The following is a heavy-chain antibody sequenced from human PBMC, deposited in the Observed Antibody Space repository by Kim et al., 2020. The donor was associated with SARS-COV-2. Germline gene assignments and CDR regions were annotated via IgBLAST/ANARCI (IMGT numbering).Heavy chain of an antibody. Sequence: GGSLRLSCAASGFTFSSYAMHWVRQAPGKGLEWVAVISYDGSNKYYADSVKGRFTISRDNSKNTLYLQMNSLRAEDTAVYYCASRTPVDTAMVTSGFDYWGQGTLVTVSS. J-gene: IGHJ4*02. CDR2: ISYDGSNK. CDR1: GFTFSSYA. V-gene: IGHV3-30-3*01. D-gene: IGHD5-18*01. CDR3: ASRTPVDTAMVTSGFDY.